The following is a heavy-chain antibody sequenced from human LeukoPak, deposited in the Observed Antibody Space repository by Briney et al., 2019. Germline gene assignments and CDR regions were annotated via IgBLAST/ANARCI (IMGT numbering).Heavy chain of an antibody. J-gene: IGHJ4*02. V-gene: IGHV3-23*01. CDR2: ISGSGGST. Sequence: GGSLRLSYAASGFTFSSYAMSWVRQAPRKGLEWVSAISGSGGSTYYADSVKGRFTISRDNSKNTLYLQMNSLRAEDTAVYYCAKVYSTSSSGGGLYWGQGTLVTVSS. CDR1: GFTFSSYA. CDR3: AKVYSTSSSGGGLY. D-gene: IGHD6-6*01.